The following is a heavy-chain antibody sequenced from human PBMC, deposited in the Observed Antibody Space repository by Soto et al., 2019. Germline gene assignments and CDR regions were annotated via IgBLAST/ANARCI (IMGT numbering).Heavy chain of an antibody. CDR3: AKDGEYSSSCLDY. CDR2: ISYDGSNK. J-gene: IGHJ4*02. V-gene: IGHV3-30*18. CDR1: GFTFSSYG. D-gene: IGHD6-6*01. Sequence: GGSLRLSCAASGFTFSSYGMHWVRQAPGKGLEWVAVISYDGSNKYYADSVKGRFTISRDNSKNTLYLQMNSLRAEDKAVYYCAKDGEYSSSCLDYWGQGTLVTVSS.